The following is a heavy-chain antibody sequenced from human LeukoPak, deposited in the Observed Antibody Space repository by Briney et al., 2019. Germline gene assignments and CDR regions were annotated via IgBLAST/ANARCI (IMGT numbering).Heavy chain of an antibody. V-gene: IGHV4-61*08. CDR1: GGSISSGGYY. Sequence: SETLSLTCTVSGGSISSGGYYWSWIRQHPGKGLEWIGYIYYSGSTYYNPSLKSRVTISVDTSKNQFSLKLSSVTAADTAVYYCARVGGSNYYYYGMDVWGQGTTVTVSS. CDR3: ARVGGSNYYYYGMDV. D-gene: IGHD3-10*01. CDR2: IYYSGST. J-gene: IGHJ6*02.